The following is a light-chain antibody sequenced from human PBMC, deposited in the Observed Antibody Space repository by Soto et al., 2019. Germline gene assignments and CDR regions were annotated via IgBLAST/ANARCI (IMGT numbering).Light chain of an antibody. V-gene: IGLV2-14*01. J-gene: IGLJ2*01. CDR1: SSDVGGYNY. Sequence: QSVLTQPASVSGSPGQSITISCTGTSSDVGGYNYVSWYQQHPGKAPKPMIYEVSNRPSGVSNRFSGSKSGNTASLTISGLQAEDEADYYCSSYTSSSFVVFGGGTKLTVL. CDR2: EVS. CDR3: SSYTSSSFVV.